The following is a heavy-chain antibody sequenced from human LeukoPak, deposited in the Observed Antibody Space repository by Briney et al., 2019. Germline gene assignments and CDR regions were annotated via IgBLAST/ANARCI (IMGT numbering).Heavy chain of an antibody. CDR1: GFTFSSYA. CDR2: ISGSGGTT. Sequence: GGSLRLSCAASGFTFSSYAMSWVRQAPGKGLEWVSGISGSGGTTYYADSVNGRFTISRDNSKSTLYLQLNSLRAEDTAVYYCAPTSGWYIPPVGYWGQGTLVTVSS. V-gene: IGHV3-23*01. CDR3: APTSGWYIPPVGY. J-gene: IGHJ4*02. D-gene: IGHD6-19*01.